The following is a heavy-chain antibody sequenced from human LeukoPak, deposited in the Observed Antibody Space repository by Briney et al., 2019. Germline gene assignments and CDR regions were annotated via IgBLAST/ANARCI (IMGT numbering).Heavy chain of an antibody. V-gene: IGHV4-39*01. CDR1: GGSVSSSNYC. D-gene: IGHD3-3*02. J-gene: IGHJ3*02. Sequence: SETLSLTCIVSGGSVSSSNYCWGWFRQSPGKGLEWIAYLWHSGSTYYNPSLKSRGTISGDTSKNQFSLKLSSVTAADTAVYYCARFPFHAFDIWGQGTMVTVSS. CDR2: LWHSGST. CDR3: ARFPFHAFDI.